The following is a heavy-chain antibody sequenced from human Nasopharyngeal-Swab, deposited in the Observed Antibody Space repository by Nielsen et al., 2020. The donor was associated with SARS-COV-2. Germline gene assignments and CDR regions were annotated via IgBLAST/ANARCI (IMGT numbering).Heavy chain of an antibody. CDR1: GYNFNRND. Sequence: ASVKVSCKCSGYNFNRNDINWVRQAPGQGLEWMGWMNPKSGEVGYEQKFQGRVTMTRNTATATAYMELSGLRHEDTAVYYCARGAFGLDHSWFDPWGYGTLVTVSS. CDR3: ARGAFGLDHSWFDP. CDR2: MNPKSGEV. D-gene: IGHD3/OR15-3a*01. V-gene: IGHV1-8*01. J-gene: IGHJ5*02.